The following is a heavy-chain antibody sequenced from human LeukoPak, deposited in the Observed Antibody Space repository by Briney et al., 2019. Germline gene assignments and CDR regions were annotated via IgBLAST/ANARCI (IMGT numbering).Heavy chain of an antibody. Sequence: ASVKVSCKASGYTFTGYYMHWVRQAPGQGLEWMGWINPNSGGTNYAQKFQGRVTMTRDTSTSTVYMELSSLRSEDTAVYYCARGVRAVAGFDYWGQGTLVTVSS. CDR2: INPNSGGT. CDR3: ARGVRAVAGFDY. CDR1: GYTFTGYY. V-gene: IGHV1-2*02. J-gene: IGHJ4*02. D-gene: IGHD6-19*01.